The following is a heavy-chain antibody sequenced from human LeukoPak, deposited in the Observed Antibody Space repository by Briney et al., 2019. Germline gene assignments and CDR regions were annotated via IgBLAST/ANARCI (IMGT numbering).Heavy chain of an antibody. Sequence: HPGGSLRLSCAASGFTLDDYAMHWVRQAPGKGLEWVSGISWNSGSIGYADSVKGRFTISRDNAKSSLYLQMNSLRAEDMALYYCAKGPSSWYDTAAFDIWGQGTMVTVSS. CDR3: AKGPSSWYDTAAFDI. V-gene: IGHV3-9*03. CDR1: GFTLDDYA. J-gene: IGHJ3*02. CDR2: ISWNSGSI. D-gene: IGHD6-13*01.